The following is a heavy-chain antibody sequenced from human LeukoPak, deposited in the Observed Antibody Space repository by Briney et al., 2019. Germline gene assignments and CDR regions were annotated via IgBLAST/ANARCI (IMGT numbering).Heavy chain of an antibody. D-gene: IGHD3-22*01. V-gene: IGHV3-48*01. CDR3: AKGGELYYYDSSGYYLLFDY. J-gene: IGHJ4*02. CDR2: ISSSSSTI. CDR1: GFTFSSYS. Sequence: GGSLRLSCAASGFTFSSYSMNWVRQAPGKGLEWVSYISSSSSTIYYADSVKGRFTISRDNAKNSLYLQMNSLRAEDTAVYYCAKGGELYYYDSSGYYLLFDYWGQGTLVTVSS.